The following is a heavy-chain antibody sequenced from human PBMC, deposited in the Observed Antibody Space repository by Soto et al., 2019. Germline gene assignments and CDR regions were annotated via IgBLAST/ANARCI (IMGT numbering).Heavy chain of an antibody. CDR3: ARDRGELPDY. CDR2: ISYDGSNK. CDR1: GFTFSSYA. D-gene: IGHD1-26*01. V-gene: IGHV3-30-3*01. J-gene: IGHJ4*02. Sequence: GGSLRLSCAASGFTFSSYAMHWVRQAPGKGLEWVAVISYDGSNKYYADSVKGRFTISRDNSKNTLYLQMNSLRAEDMAVYYCARDRGELPDYWGQGTLVTVSS.